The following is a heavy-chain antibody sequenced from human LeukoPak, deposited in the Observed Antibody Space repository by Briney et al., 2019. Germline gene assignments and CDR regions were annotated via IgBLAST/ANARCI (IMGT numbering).Heavy chain of an antibody. Sequence: SETLSLTCTVSGGSISSSSYYWGWIRQPPGKGLDWMGSIYYSGRTYNNPSLKSRVTMSVDTSKNQFSLKLSSVTAADTAVYYCARVTYYYDSSGLLLGGFDYWGQGTLVTVSS. D-gene: IGHD3-22*01. CDR2: IYYSGRT. V-gene: IGHV4-39*01. CDR3: ARVTYYYDSSGLLLGGFDY. J-gene: IGHJ4*02. CDR1: GGSISSSSYY.